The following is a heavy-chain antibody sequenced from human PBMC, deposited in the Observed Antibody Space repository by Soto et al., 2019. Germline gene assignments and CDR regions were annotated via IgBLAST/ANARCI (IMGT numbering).Heavy chain of an antibody. CDR2: INAGNGNT. V-gene: IGHV1-3*01. Sequence: QVQRVQSGAEVKKPGASVKVSCKASGYTFTSYAMHWVRQAPGQRLEWMGWINAGNGNTKYSQKFQGRVTITRDTSASTAYMELSSLRSEDTAVYYCARAWVVVTAPDYWGQGTLVTVSS. J-gene: IGHJ4*02. CDR3: ARAWVVVTAPDY. CDR1: GYTFTSYA. D-gene: IGHD2-21*02.